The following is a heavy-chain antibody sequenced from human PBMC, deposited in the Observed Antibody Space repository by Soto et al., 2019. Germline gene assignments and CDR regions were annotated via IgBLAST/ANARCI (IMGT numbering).Heavy chain of an antibody. Sequence: SETLSLTCTVSGGSISSGDYYWSWIRQPPGKGLEWIGYIYYSGSTYYNPSLKSRVTISVDTSKNQFSLKLSSVTAADTAVYYCARALAARGWFDTWGQGTLVTVS. CDR2: IYYSGST. CDR3: ARALAARGWFDT. CDR1: GGSISSGDYY. J-gene: IGHJ5*02. V-gene: IGHV4-30-4*01. D-gene: IGHD6-6*01.